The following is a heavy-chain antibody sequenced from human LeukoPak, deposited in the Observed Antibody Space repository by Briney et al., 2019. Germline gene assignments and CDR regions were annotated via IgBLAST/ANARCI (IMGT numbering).Heavy chain of an antibody. D-gene: IGHD4-17*01. Sequence: GGSLRLSCAASGFTFSTYAIHWVRQAPGKGLEWVAVISYDGNNKYYAESMKGRFTISRDNSKNTLYLQMNSLRAEDTAVYYCARDRLHYGEYEKTFDYWGQGTLVTVSS. J-gene: IGHJ4*02. V-gene: IGHV3-30*04. CDR3: ARDRLHYGEYEKTFDY. CDR1: GFTFSTYA. CDR2: ISYDGNNK.